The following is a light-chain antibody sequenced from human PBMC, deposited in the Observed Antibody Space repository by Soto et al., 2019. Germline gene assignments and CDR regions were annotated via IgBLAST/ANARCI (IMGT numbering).Light chain of an antibody. CDR2: GAS. V-gene: IGKV3-20*01. J-gene: IGKJ5*01. CDR3: QQYGSSPIT. Sequence: EIVMTQSPATLSVSPGERATLSCRASQSIRSTLAWYQQKPGQAPRLLIYGASSRATGIPDRFSGSGSGTDFTITISRLEPEDFAVYDCQQYGSSPITFGQGTRLEIK. CDR1: QSIRST.